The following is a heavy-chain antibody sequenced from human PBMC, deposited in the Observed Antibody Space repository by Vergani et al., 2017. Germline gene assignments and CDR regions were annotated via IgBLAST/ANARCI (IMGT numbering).Heavy chain of an antibody. V-gene: IGHV3-23*03. J-gene: IGHJ2*01. CDR2: IYSGGSST. Sequence: EVQLLESGGGLVQPGGSLGLSCAASGFTFSSYAMSWVRQAPGKGLEWVSVIYSGGSSTYYADSVKGRFTISRDNSKNTLYLQMNSLRAEDTAVYYCAREHLGYSYGHWYFDLWGRGTLVTVSS. D-gene: IGHD5-18*01. CDR3: AREHLGYSYGHWYFDL. CDR1: GFTFSSYA.